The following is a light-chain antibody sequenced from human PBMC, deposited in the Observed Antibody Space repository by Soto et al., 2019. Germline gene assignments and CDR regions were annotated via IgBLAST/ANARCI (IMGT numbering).Light chain of an antibody. J-gene: IGKJ5*01. V-gene: IGKV3D-20*02. CDR2: SAS. CDR1: QSLSSSY. Sequence: DSVLTDSPGTLPLPPGESAALSCRASQSLSSSYLVWYQQRPGQAPRLLIDSASIRATGIPARCSGSGAGTDFTLTISSLEPEVVAVYYCQLRSDWPLTFGQGTRLEIK. CDR3: QLRSDWPLT.